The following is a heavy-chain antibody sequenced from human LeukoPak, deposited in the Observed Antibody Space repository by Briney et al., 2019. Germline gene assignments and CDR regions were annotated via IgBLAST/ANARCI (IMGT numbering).Heavy chain of an antibody. D-gene: IGHD6-19*01. CDR1: GYTFTGYY. CDR2: INPNSGGT. CDR3: ARGWGVAVAGTWDAFDI. V-gene: IGHV1-2*02. J-gene: IGHJ3*02. Sequence: ASVKVSCKASGYTFTGYYMHWVRQAPGQGLEWMGWINPNSGGTKYAQKFQGRVTMTRDTSTSTAYMELRSLRSDDTAVYYCARGWGVAVAGTWDAFDIWGQGTMVTVSS.